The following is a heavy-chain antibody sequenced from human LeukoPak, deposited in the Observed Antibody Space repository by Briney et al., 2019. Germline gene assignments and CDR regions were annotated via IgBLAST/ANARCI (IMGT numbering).Heavy chain of an antibody. V-gene: IGHV3-7*01. CDR3: ARLRVASNYYMDV. CDR1: GFRFSDYW. J-gene: IGHJ6*03. D-gene: IGHD6-19*01. CDR2: IKLDGSEK. Sequence: QPGGSLRLSCEASGFRFSDYWMTWVRQAPGKGLEWVANIKLDGSEKNYVDSVKGRFTISRDNAKNSLYLQMDSLRAEDTAVYYCARLRVASNYYMDVWGKGTTVTVS.